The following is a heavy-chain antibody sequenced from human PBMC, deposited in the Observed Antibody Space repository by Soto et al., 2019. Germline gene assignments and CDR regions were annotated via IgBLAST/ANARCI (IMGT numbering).Heavy chain of an antibody. Sequence: GGSLRLSCAASGFTFSSYGMHWVRQAPGKGLXXVAVIWYDGSNKYYADSVKGRFTISRDNSKNTLYLQMNSLRAEDTAVYYWARLYYDFWSGYYDRYYYMDVWGKGTTVTVSS. CDR2: IWYDGSNK. V-gene: IGHV3-33*01. CDR3: ARLYYDFWSGYYDRYYYMDV. J-gene: IGHJ6*03. D-gene: IGHD3-3*01. CDR1: GFTFSSYG.